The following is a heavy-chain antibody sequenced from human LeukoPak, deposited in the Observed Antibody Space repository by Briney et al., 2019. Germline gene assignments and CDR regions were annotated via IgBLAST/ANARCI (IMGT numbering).Heavy chain of an antibody. CDR3: ARYDSRPQAGYFDL. CDR2: IYYSGTA. Sequence: PSQTLSLTRTVSGASISSDGYYWSWIRHYAGKGLEWVGYIYYSGTAYYNPSLKSRLTISVDTSKRQFSLKLSSVTAADAAVYYCARYDSRPQAGYFDLWGRGTLVTVSS. J-gene: IGHJ2*01. CDR1: GASISSDGYY. D-gene: IGHD3-22*01. V-gene: IGHV4-31*03.